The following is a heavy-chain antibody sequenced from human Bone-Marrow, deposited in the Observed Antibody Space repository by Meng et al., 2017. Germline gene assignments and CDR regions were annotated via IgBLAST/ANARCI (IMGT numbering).Heavy chain of an antibody. CDR1: GGSFSSGGYS. D-gene: IGHD3-16*01. V-gene: IGHV4-30-2*05. CDR2: IYHSGTT. Sequence: QLQLQESGSGLVKPSQTLSLTCAVSGGSFSSGGYSWSWIRQPPGKGLEWIGYIYHSGTTYYNPSLKSRVTISVDTSKNQFSLKLSSVTAADTAVYYCARDDGSGWGGYWGQGTLVTGLL. J-gene: IGHJ4*02. CDR3: ARDDGSGWGGY.